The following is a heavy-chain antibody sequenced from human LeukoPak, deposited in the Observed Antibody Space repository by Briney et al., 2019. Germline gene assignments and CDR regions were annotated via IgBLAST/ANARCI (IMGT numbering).Heavy chain of an antibody. CDR3: ARVSGYSSGYGAFDI. Sequence: GGSLRLSCAASGFTFSSSAMSWVRQAPGEGLERVANIKQDESEKYYVDSVKGRFTISRDNAKNSLYLQMNSLRAEDTAVYYCARVSGYSSGYGAFDIWGQGTMVTVFS. V-gene: IGHV3-7*01. CDR2: IKQDESEK. CDR1: GFTFSSSA. D-gene: IGHD5-18*01. J-gene: IGHJ3*02.